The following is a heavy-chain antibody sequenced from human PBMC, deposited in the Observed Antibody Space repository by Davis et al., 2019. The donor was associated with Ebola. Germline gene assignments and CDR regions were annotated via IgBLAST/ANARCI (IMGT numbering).Heavy chain of an antibody. Sequence: MPSETLSLTCTVSGGSISSGDYYWRWVRQPPGKGLEWIGEIYHSGSTNYNPSLKSRVTISVDKSKNQFSLKLSSVTAADTAVYYCARGRIAVADGFDYWGQGTLVTVSS. CDR1: GGSISSGDYY. D-gene: IGHD6-19*01. CDR2: IYHSGST. J-gene: IGHJ4*02. CDR3: ARGRIAVADGFDY. V-gene: IGHV4-39*07.